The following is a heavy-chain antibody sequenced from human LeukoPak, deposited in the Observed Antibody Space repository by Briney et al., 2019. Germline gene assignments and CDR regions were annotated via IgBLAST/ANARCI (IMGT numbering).Heavy chain of an antibody. J-gene: IGHJ6*02. V-gene: IGHV4-34*01. D-gene: IGHD3-16*01. CDR3: ASGRGSYFYYYGMDV. CDR2: INHSGST. Sequence: PSETLSLTCAVYGGSFSGYYWSWIRQPPGKGLEWIGEINHSGSTNYNPPLKSRVTISVDTSKNQFSLKLSSVTAADTAVYYCASGRGSYFYYYGMDVWGQGTTVTVSS. CDR1: GGSFSGYY.